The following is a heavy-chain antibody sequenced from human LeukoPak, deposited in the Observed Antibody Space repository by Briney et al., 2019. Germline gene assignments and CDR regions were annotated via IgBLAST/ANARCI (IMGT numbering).Heavy chain of an antibody. J-gene: IGHJ4*02. CDR1: GFTFSSYA. CDR2: ISGSGDTT. D-gene: IGHD6-6*01. V-gene: IGHV3-23*01. CDR3: AKSCPLLAPPSVDS. Sequence: GGSLRLSCAASGFTFSSYAMSWVRQAPGKGLEWVSVISGSGDTTYYADSVKGRFTISRDNPKNTLYLQMNSLRAEDTAVYYCAKSCPLLAPPSVDSWGQGSLVIVSS.